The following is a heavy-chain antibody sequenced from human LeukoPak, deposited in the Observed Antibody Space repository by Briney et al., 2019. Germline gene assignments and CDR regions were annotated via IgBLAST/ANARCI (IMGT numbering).Heavy chain of an antibody. Sequence: SETLSLTCTVSGGSISSYYWGWIRQPPGKGLEWIGYIYYSESTNYNPSLKSRVTISVDTSKNQFSLKLSSVTAADTAVYYCARKGGYYDSSGYYYDYDAFDIWGQGTMVTVSS. CDR2: IYYSEST. CDR1: GGSISSYY. D-gene: IGHD3-22*01. J-gene: IGHJ3*02. CDR3: ARKGGYYDSSGYYYDYDAFDI. V-gene: IGHV4-59*01.